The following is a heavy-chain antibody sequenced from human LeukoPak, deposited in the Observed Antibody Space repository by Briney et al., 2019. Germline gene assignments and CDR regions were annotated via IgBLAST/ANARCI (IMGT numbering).Heavy chain of an antibody. CDR3: ARDLPGSSWPTGDY. V-gene: IGHV3-21*01. D-gene: IGHD6-13*01. CDR2: ISSSSSYI. CDR1: GFTFSSYS. Sequence: GGSLRLSCAASGFTFSSYSMNWVRQAPGKGLEWVSSISSSSSYIYYADSAKGRFTISRDNAKNSLYLQMNSLRAEDTAVYYCARDLPGSSWPTGDYWGQGTLVTVSS. J-gene: IGHJ4*02.